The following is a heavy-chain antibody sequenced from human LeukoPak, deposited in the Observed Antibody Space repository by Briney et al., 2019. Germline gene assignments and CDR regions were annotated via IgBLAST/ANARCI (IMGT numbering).Heavy chain of an antibody. CDR1: GFTFSSYA. CDR2: ISSIIRTT. Sequence: GGSLRLSCAASGFTFSSYAMSWVRQAPGKGLEWVSAISSIIRTTYYSDSVKGRFTISRDNSKNTLYLQMNSLRAEDTAVYYCAKDRGGGVRYYDYWGQGTLVTVSS. J-gene: IGHJ4*02. D-gene: IGHD3-9*01. CDR3: AKDRGGGVRYYDY. V-gene: IGHV3-23*01.